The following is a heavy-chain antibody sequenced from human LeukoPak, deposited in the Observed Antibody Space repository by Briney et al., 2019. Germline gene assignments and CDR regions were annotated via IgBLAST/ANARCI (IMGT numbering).Heavy chain of an antibody. D-gene: IGHD6-19*01. Sequence: GRSLRLSCAASGFPFTYYAMQWVRQAPDKGLEWVASLSYDGTTEHYADSVKGRFTISRDTSKNILYLQMTSLRTEDTAVYYCARDWGRRYSSGWYGDFDYWGQGTLVTVSS. CDR3: ARDWGRRYSSGWYGDFDY. V-gene: IGHV3-30*04. CDR2: LSYDGTTE. J-gene: IGHJ4*02. CDR1: GFPFTYYA.